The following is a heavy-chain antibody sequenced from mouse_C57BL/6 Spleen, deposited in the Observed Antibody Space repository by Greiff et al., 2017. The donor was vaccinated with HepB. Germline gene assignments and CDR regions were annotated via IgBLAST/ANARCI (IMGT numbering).Heavy chain of an antibody. J-gene: IGHJ4*01. Sequence: EVQLQESGGGLVQPGGSMKLSCAASGFTFSDAWMDWVRQSPEKGLEWVAEIRNKANNHATYYAESVKGRFTISRDDSKSSVYLQMNSLRAEDTGIYYCTRNWGFLHAMDYWGQGTSVTVSS. CDR1: GFTFSDAW. CDR3: TRNWGFLHAMDY. D-gene: IGHD4-1*01. V-gene: IGHV6-6*01. CDR2: IRNKANNHAT.